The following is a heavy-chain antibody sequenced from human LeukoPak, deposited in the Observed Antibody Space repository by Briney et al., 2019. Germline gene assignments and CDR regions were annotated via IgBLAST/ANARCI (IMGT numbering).Heavy chain of an antibody. J-gene: IGHJ4*02. D-gene: IGHD3-3*01. Sequence: GGSLRLSCAASGFTFSSYSMNWVRQAPGKGLEWVSSISSSSSYIYYADSVKGRFTISRDNAKNSLYLQMNSLRAEDTAVYYCARVLEWLGIDYWGQGTLVTVSS. CDR2: ISSSSSYI. CDR3: ARVLEWLGIDY. V-gene: IGHV3-21*01. CDR1: GFTFSSYS.